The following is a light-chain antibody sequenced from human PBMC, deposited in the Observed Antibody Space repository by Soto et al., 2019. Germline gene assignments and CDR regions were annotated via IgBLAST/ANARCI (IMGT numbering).Light chain of an antibody. Sequence: PGERATLSCKASPSVTNFLAWYQQKLGQAPRLLIYGASTRTTGIPARFSGSGSGTEFTLTISSLQSEDFAVYYCQRYNNWPPWTFGQRAKADI. CDR3: QRYNNWPPWT. CDR2: GAS. CDR1: PSVTNF. J-gene: IGKJ1*01. V-gene: IGKV3-15*01.